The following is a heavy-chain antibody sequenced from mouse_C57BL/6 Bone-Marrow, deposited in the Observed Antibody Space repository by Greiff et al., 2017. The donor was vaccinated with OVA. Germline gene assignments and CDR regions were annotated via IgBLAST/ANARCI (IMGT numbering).Heavy chain of an antibody. CDR2: IYPGSGST. J-gene: IGHJ3*01. CDR3: AVDDYDAAGLAY. V-gene: IGHV1-55*01. D-gene: IGHD2-4*01. CDR1: GYTFTSYW. Sequence: QVQLQPPWAELVKPGASVKMSCTASGYTFTSYWITWVPQRPGQGLEWIGDIYPGSGSTNYTEKFKSKATLTVDTSSSTAYMQLSSLTSEDSAVYDCAVDDYDAAGLAYWGQGTLVTVSA.